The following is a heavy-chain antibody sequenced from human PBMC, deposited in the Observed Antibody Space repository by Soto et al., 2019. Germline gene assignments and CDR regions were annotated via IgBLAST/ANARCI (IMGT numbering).Heavy chain of an antibody. D-gene: IGHD6-19*01. CDR1: GFTFSSYA. CDR3: AKDPASGLYSSGWDDAFDI. V-gene: IGHV3-23*01. Sequence: GGSLRLSCAASGFTFSSYAMSWVRQAPGKGLEWVSAISGSGGSTYYADSVKGRFTISRDNSKNTLYLQMNSLRAEDTAVYYCAKDPASGLYSSGWDDAFDIWGQGTMVTVSS. J-gene: IGHJ3*02. CDR2: ISGSGGST.